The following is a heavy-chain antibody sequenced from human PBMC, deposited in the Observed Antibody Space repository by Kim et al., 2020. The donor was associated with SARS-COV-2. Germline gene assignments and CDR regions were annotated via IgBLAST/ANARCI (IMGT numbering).Heavy chain of an antibody. Sequence: NYAQKFQGRVTITADEATSTAYMELSSLGSEDTAVYYCARETAAAGTFDYWGQGTLVTVSS. J-gene: IGHJ4*02. CDR3: ARETAAAGTFDY. D-gene: IGHD6-13*01. V-gene: IGHV1-69*01.